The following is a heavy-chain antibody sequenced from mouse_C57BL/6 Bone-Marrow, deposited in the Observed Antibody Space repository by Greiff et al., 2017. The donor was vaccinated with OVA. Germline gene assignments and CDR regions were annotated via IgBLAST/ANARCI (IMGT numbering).Heavy chain of an antibody. D-gene: IGHD1-1*01. Sequence: QVQLKQSGAELVRPGASVKLSCKASGYTFTDYYINWVKQRPGQGLEWIARIYPGSGNTYYNEKFKGKATLTAEKSSSTAYMQLSSLTSEDSAVYFCAGIYYYGSSLFDYWGQGTTLTVSS. CDR1: GYTFTDYY. V-gene: IGHV1-76*01. CDR2: IYPGSGNT. CDR3: AGIYYYGSSLFDY. J-gene: IGHJ2*01.